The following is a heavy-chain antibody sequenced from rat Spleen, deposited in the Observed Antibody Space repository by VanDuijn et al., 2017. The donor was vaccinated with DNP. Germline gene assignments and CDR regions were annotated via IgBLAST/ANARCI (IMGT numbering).Heavy chain of an antibody. Sequence: EVQLVESGGGLVQPGRSLKLSCAASGFTFSNYYMAWVRQAPTKGLEWVASISNSGGGSYHRDSVKGRFTISRDNAKDTLYLQMDSLRSEDTATYFCTRGHLNYYDGSYYYWGQGVMVTVSS. CDR3: TRGHLNYYDGSYYY. CDR2: ISNSGGGS. D-gene: IGHD1-12*02. CDR1: GFTFSNYY. V-gene: IGHV5S23*01. J-gene: IGHJ2*01.